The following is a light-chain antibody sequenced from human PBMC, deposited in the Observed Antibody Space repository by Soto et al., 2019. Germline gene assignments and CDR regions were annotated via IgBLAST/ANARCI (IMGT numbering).Light chain of an antibody. V-gene: IGKV3-20*01. CDR3: QQYDSSPSWT. J-gene: IGKJ1*01. CDR1: QSVSY. Sequence: EIVLTQSPGTLSLSPGERATLSCRASQSVSYLGWYQQKPGQAPTLLTYGASSRAPGIPDRFSGSGSGTDFTLTISRLEPEEFAVYYCQQYDSSPSWTFGQGTKVEIK. CDR2: GAS.